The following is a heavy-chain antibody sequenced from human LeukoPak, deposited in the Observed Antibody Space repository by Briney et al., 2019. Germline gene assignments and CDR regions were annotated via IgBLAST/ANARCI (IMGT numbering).Heavy chain of an antibody. D-gene: IGHD3-22*01. V-gene: IGHV4-59*12. CDR2: IYYSGST. CDR1: GGSIRSYY. J-gene: IGHJ4*02. CDR3: AKDLPGEVIPHALDY. Sequence: SETLSLTCTVAGGSIRSYYWTWIRQPPGRGRECIGYIYYSGSTNYNPSLKSRFTISVDTSNNQFSLKLTSVTAADTAVYYCAKDLPGEVIPHALDYWGQGTLVTVSS.